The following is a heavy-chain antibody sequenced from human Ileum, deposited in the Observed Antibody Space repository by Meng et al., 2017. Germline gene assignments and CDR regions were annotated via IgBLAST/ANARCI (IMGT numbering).Heavy chain of an antibody. CDR3: ARDLSSEWELLN. J-gene: IGHJ4*02. D-gene: IGHD1-26*01. Sequence: EVQLVESGGGLVQPGGSLSLSCVASGFSFSSSWMHWVRQAPGKGLVWVSRIKGEGSRTSYADFVRGRFTISRDNAKNTLFLQINSLRAEDTAVYYCARDLSSEWELLNWGQGTVVTVSS. CDR2: IKGEGSRT. CDR1: GFSFSSSW. V-gene: IGHV3-74*01.